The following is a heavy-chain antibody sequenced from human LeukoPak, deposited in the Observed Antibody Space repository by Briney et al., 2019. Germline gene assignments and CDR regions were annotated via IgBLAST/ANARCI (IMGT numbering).Heavy chain of an antibody. CDR1: GGSISSSNW. D-gene: IGHD3-10*01. CDR2: IYHSGST. V-gene: IGHV4-4*02. J-gene: IGHJ4*02. CDR3: ARLRYGSGSYYTKNYFDY. Sequence: SGTLSLTCAVSGGSISSSNWWSWVRQPPGKGLEWIGEIYHSGSTNYNPSLKSRVTISVDKSKNQFSLKLSSVTAADTAVYYCARLRYGSGSYYTKNYFDYWGQGTLVTVSS.